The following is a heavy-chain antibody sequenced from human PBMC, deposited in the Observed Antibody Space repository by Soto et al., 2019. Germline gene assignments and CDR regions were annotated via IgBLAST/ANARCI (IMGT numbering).Heavy chain of an antibody. CDR1: GFTFSSYS. CDR2: ISSSSSYI. V-gene: IGHV3-21*01. D-gene: IGHD6-13*01. J-gene: IGHJ5*02. Sequence: PGGSMRLSCAASGFTFSSYSMNWVRQAPGKGLEWVSSISSSSSYIYYADSVKGRFTISRDNAKNSLYLQMNSLRAEDTAVYYCARDLSRTGYNWFHPWGQGTPVTV. CDR3: ARDLSRTGYNWFHP.